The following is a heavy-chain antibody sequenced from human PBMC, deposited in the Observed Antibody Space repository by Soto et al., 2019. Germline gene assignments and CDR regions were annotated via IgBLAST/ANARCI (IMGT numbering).Heavy chain of an antibody. D-gene: IGHD6-19*01. CDR2: ISAFNGNT. J-gene: IGHJ6*03. CDR3: ARDRGVAPPVAGNTHYYYYMDV. V-gene: IGHV1-18*03. Sequence: QDPLLQSGAEVKKPGASVTVSCKASGYSFTNYGITWVRQAPGQGLEWMGWISAFNGNTHYAQKLQGRVTMTTDASTSTAYMQLRSLRADDMAVYYCARDRGVAPPVAGNTHYYYYMDVWGKGTTVTVSS. CDR1: GYSFTNYG.